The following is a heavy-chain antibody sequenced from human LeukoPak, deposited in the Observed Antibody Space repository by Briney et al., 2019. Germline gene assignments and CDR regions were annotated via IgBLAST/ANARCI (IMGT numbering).Heavy chain of an antibody. J-gene: IGHJ6*02. Sequence: QPGRSLRLSCAASGFTFSSYGMHWVRQAPGKGLEWVAVISYDGSNKYYADSVKGRFTISRDNSKNTLYLQMNSLRAEDTAVYYCAKENYYYGMDVWGQGTTVTVSS. CDR1: GFTFSSYG. CDR2: ISYDGSNK. CDR3: AKENYYYGMDV. V-gene: IGHV3-30*18.